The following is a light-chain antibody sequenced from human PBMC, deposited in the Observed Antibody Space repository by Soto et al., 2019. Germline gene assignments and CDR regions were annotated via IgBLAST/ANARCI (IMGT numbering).Light chain of an antibody. CDR1: QGLSTS. Sequence: DVQMTQSPSSLSASVGDSVSITCRASQGLSTSLAWFQQKPGKPPRFLIYDASRLQTGVPSRFSGSGSGTHFTLTITHLQPEDFTTYYCHHYTYYPFTFGGGTRV. CDR2: DAS. CDR3: HHYTYYPFT. V-gene: IGKV1-16*01. J-gene: IGKJ4*01.